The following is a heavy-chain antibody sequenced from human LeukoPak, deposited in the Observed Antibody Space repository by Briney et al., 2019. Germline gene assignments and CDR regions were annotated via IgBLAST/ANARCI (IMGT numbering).Heavy chain of an antibody. Sequence: GGSLRLSCAASGFTYSSYAMSWVRQAPGKELEWVSAISDSGGSTYYADSVRGRFTVSRDNSKNSVFLQMNSLRFEDTAKYYCAREGEVADSWIGAFDVWGQGTMLTVSS. CDR1: GFTYSSYA. CDR3: AREGEVADSWIGAFDV. V-gene: IGHV3-23*01. CDR2: ISDSGGST. J-gene: IGHJ3*01. D-gene: IGHD6-19*01.